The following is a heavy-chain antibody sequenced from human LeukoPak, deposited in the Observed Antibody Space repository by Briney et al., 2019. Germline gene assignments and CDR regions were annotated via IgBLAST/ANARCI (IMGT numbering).Heavy chain of an antibody. V-gene: IGHV3-30*18. CDR2: ISYDGSNK. CDR3: AKDQSYDSSCYYQKGSEYFQH. Sequence: GGSLRLSCAASGFTFSSYGMHWVRQAPGKGLEWVAVISYDGSNKYYADSVKGRFTISRDNSKNTLYLQMNSLRAEDTAVYYCAKDQSYDSSCYYQKGSEYFQHWGQGTLVTVSS. D-gene: IGHD3-22*01. J-gene: IGHJ1*01. CDR1: GFTFSSYG.